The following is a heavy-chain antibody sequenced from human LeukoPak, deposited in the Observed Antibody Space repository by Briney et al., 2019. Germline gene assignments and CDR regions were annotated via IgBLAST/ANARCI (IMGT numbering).Heavy chain of an antibody. Sequence: GESLKISCKASGYRFTTYWIGWVRQMSGKGLEWMGIIYPGDSDTRYSPSFEGQVTISADKSITTAYLQWSSLKASDTAMYYCARQITDQSSGYDSIDYWGQGTLVTVSS. V-gene: IGHV5-51*01. CDR3: ARQITDQSSGYDSIDY. CDR1: GYRFTTYW. CDR2: IYPGDSDT. D-gene: IGHD5-12*01. J-gene: IGHJ4*02.